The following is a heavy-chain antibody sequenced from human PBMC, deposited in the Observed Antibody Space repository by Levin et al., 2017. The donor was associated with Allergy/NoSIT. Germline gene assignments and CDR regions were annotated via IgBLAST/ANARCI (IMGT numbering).Heavy chain of an antibody. J-gene: IGHJ4*02. CDR1: GFTFSSYA. V-gene: IGHV3-30*18. Sequence: PGESLKISCAASGFTFSSYAMHWVRQAPGKGLEWVAFISHDGSDKYYAESVKGRFTISRDDSKNTLYLQMYSLRAEDTAAYYCAKEGPGRDFDYWGQGTLVAVSS. CDR2: ISHDGSDK. D-gene: IGHD1-14*01. CDR3: AKEGPGRDFDY.